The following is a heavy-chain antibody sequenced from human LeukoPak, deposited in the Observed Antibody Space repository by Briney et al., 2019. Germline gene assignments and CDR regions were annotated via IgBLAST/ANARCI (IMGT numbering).Heavy chain of an antibody. CDR3: AKVRRRAITHQDYMDV. CDR1: GYSFTNYG. V-gene: IGHV1-18*01. J-gene: IGHJ6*03. CDR2: ISVNNADT. Sequence: GASVKVSCKASGYSFTNYGISWVRQAPGQGLQWMGWISVNNADTNYAQNFQGRVTLTTDTSTGTAYMELRSLRSDDTAVYYCAKVRRRAITHQDYMDVWGKGTTVTVSS. D-gene: IGHD2-2*01.